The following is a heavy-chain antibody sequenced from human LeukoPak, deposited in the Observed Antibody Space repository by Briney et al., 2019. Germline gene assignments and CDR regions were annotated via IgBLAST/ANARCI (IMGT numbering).Heavy chain of an antibody. CDR1: GYSFTSYW. D-gene: IGHD3-10*01. Sequence: GESLKISCKGSGYSFTSYWIGWVLQMPGKGLEWMVIIYPGDSDTRYSPSFQGQVTISADKSISTAYLQWSSLKASDTAMYYCARMRYGSGTRLEYWGQGTLVTVSS. J-gene: IGHJ4*02. V-gene: IGHV5-51*01. CDR2: IYPGDSDT. CDR3: ARMRYGSGTRLEY.